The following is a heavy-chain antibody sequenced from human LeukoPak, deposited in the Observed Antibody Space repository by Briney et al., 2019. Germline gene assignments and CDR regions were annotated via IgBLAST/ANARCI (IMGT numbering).Heavy chain of an antibody. CDR3: AKVIGERTSPRKYYFDY. Sequence: GGSLRLSCAASGFSFSGFGMNWVRQAPGKGLEWVSSISSRSTYMFYEGSLKGRFTISRDNAENSLYLQMNSLRAEDTAVYYCAKVIGERTSPRKYYFDYWGQGTLVTVSS. CDR2: ISSRSTYM. CDR1: GFSFSGFG. J-gene: IGHJ4*02. V-gene: IGHV3-21*04. D-gene: IGHD3-10*01.